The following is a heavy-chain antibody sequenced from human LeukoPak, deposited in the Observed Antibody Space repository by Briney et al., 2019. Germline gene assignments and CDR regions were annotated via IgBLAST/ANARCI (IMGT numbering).Heavy chain of an antibody. J-gene: IGHJ4*02. D-gene: IGHD1-7*01. Sequence: SVKVSCKASGYSFTSNYIHWVRQAPGQGLEWMGGIIPIFGTANYAQKFQGRVTITADESTSTAYMELSSLRSEDTAVYYCARDNRGQETTSFDYWGQGTLVTVSS. CDR1: GYSFTSNY. CDR2: IIPIFGTA. V-gene: IGHV1-69*13. CDR3: ARDNRGQETTSFDY.